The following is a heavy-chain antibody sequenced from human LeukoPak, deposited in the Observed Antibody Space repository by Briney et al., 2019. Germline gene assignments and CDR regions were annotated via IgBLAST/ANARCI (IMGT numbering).Heavy chain of an antibody. CDR3: ARDRYCSSTSCYLDY. CDR1: GYTFTSYG. Sequence: ASVKVSCKASGYTFTSYGISWVRQAPGQGLEWMGWISAYNGNTNYAQKLQGRVTMTTDTSTSTAYMELRSLRSDDTAVYYCARDRYCSSTSCYLDYWGQGTLATVSS. D-gene: IGHD2-2*01. V-gene: IGHV1-18*01. CDR2: ISAYNGNT. J-gene: IGHJ4*02.